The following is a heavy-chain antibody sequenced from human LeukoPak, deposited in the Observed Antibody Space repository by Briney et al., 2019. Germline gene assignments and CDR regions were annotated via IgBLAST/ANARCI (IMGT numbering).Heavy chain of an antibody. V-gene: IGHV4-59*01. Sequence: PSETLSLTCTVSGGSISSYYWSWIRQPPGKGLEWIGYIYYSGSTNYNPSLKSRVTISVDTSKNQFSLKLSSVTAADTAVYYCARTRRVSDRGWFDPWGQGTLVTVSS. CDR3: ARTRRVSDRGWFDP. D-gene: IGHD1-14*01. J-gene: IGHJ5*02. CDR1: GGSISSYY. CDR2: IYYSGST.